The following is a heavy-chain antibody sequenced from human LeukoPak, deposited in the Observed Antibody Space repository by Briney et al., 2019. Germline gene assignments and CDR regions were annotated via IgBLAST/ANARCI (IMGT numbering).Heavy chain of an antibody. J-gene: IGHJ4*02. Sequence: SETLSLTCAVYGGSFSGSNWSWIRQSPGKGLEWIGEIYNSGNTIYNPSLKSRATISVDTSKNQVPLNLISVTAADTAVYYCVRAYDYWGQGTLVTVSS. CDR3: VRAYDY. CDR2: IYNSGNT. CDR1: GGSFSGSN. V-gene: IGHV4-34*01.